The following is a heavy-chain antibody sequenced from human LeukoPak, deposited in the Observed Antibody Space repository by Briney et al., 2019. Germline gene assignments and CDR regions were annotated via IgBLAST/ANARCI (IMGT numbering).Heavy chain of an antibody. CDR3: ARDRYGDYDAFDI. J-gene: IGHJ3*02. Sequence: GGSLRLSCAASGFTFSSYSMNWVRQAPGKGLEWVAVISYDGSNKYYADSVKGRFTISRDNSKNTLYLQMNSLRAEDTAVYYCARDRYGDYDAFDIWGQGTMVTVSS. CDR2: ISYDGSNK. D-gene: IGHD4-17*01. CDR1: GFTFSSYS. V-gene: IGHV3-30*03.